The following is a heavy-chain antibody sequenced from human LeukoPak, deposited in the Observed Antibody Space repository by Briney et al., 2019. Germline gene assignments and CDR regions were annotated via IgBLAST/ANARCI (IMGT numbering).Heavy chain of an antibody. V-gene: IGHV3-23*01. D-gene: IGHD2-15*01. CDR1: GFTFSSYA. CDR3: ARRVVYYFDY. Sequence: GGSLRLSCAASGFTFSSYAMTWVRQAPGKGLEWVSAISGSGGSTYYADSVKGRFTISRDDSRNTLYLQMNSLRAEDTAVYYCARRVVYYFDYWGQGTLVTVSS. J-gene: IGHJ4*02. CDR2: ISGSGGST.